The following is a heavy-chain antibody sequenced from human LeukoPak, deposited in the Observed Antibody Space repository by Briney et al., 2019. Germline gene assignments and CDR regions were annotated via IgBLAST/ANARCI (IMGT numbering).Heavy chain of an antibody. Sequence: PGGSLRLSCAASGFTFSSYSMNWVRQAPGKGLEWVSYISSSSSTIYYADSVKGRFNISRDNAKNSLYLQMNSLRDEDTAVYYCARYPHYYDSSGYYRRGSPFDYWGQGTLVTVSS. D-gene: IGHD3-22*01. CDR2: ISSSSSTI. J-gene: IGHJ4*02. V-gene: IGHV3-48*02. CDR3: ARYPHYYDSSGYYRRGSPFDY. CDR1: GFTFSSYS.